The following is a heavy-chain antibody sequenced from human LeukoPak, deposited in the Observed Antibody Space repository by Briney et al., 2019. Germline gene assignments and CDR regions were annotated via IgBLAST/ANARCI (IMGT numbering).Heavy chain of an antibody. V-gene: IGHV4-59*12. Sequence: SETLSLTCTVSGGSISSYYWSWIRQPAGKGLEWIGYIYYSGSTNYNPSLKSRVTMSVDTSKNQFSLKLNSVTAADTAVYYCARGIAVAEIGYYYYYMDVWGKGTTVTISS. CDR1: GGSISSYY. CDR2: IYYSGST. D-gene: IGHD6-19*01. CDR3: ARGIAVAEIGYYYYYMDV. J-gene: IGHJ6*03.